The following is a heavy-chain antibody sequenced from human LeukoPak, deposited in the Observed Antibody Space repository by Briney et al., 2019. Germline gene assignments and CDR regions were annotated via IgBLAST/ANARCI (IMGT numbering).Heavy chain of an antibody. CDR2: ISSDGSYK. Sequence: GGSLRLSCAASGFTFSSHALHWVRQAPGKGLEWVAVISSDGSYKYYADSVKGRFTISRDNSKNTLYLQMNSLIPEDTAVYYCARQYISGQWYFDYWGQGTLVTVPS. V-gene: IGHV3-30*04. D-gene: IGHD5-18*01. CDR1: GFTFSSHA. CDR3: ARQYISGQWYFDY. J-gene: IGHJ4*02.